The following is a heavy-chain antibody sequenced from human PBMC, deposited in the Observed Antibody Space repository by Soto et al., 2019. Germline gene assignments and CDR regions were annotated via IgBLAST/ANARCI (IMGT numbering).Heavy chain of an antibody. V-gene: IGHV1-3*01. CDR3: ARRNNSGPIDY. CDR2: INAGNGNT. CDR1: GFTFTTHA. Sequence: QVHLVQSGAEVKEPGASLKVSCKTSGFTFTTHAIHWVRQAPGQRFEWMGWINAGNGNTKYSQRFQDRVTISRDTSASTAYMELSSLISEDRAVYYCARRNNSGPIDYWGQGTLVTVSS. D-gene: IGHD5-12*01. J-gene: IGHJ4*02.